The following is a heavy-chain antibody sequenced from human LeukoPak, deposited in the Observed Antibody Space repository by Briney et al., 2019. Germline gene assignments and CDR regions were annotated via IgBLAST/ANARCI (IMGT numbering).Heavy chain of an antibody. J-gene: IGHJ4*02. CDR3: ARGGPMATLGPSHF. Sequence: GGSLRLSCAVSGFTFRNYVMYWVRQAPGKGLEFVSGISTDGGSTYYANSVKGRFTISRDNSKNTLFLQMGSLRGADMAVYYCARGGPMATLGPSHFWGQGTLVSVSS. D-gene: IGHD5-24*01. CDR1: GFTFRNYV. CDR2: ISTDGGST. V-gene: IGHV3-64*01.